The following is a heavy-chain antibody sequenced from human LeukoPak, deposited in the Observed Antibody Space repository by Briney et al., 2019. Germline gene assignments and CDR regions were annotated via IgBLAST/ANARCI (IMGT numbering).Heavy chain of an antibody. V-gene: IGHV4-4*09. Sequence: SETLSLTCTVSGGSISSYYWSWIRQPPGKGLEWIGYIYTSGSTNYNPSLKSRVTISVDTSKNQFSLKLSSVTAADTAVYYCARLPWNGYPYFDYWGQGTLVTVPS. CDR1: GGSISSYY. CDR3: ARLPWNGYPYFDY. CDR2: IYTSGST. J-gene: IGHJ4*02. D-gene: IGHD3-3*01.